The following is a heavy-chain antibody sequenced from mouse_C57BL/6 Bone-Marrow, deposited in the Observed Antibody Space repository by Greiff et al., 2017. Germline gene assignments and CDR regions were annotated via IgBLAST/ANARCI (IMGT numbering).Heavy chain of an antibody. CDR1: GYTFTSHW. D-gene: IGHD2-5*01. CDR2: IFPGRGSS. CDR3: ARYYSNPYVDV. J-gene: IGHJ1*03. V-gene: IGHV1-56*01. Sequence: QVQLQQSGPELVRPGASVKISCKAPGYTFTSHWMQWVRQRPGQGLEWIGEIFPGRGSSYYNEKFKGKATLTVDPSSSTAYMQLSSLTSKDTAVYFCARYYSNPYVDVWGTGTPVTVSS.